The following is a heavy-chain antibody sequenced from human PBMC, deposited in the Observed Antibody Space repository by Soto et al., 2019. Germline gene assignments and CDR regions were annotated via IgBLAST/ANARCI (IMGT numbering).Heavy chain of an antibody. CDR3: ARDQGYFDWLFFDY. V-gene: IGHV3-66*01. D-gene: IGHD3-9*01. J-gene: IGHJ4*02. CDR2: IYSGGST. Sequence: PGGSLRLSCAASGFTVISNYMSWVRQAPGKGLEWVSVIYSGGSTYYADSVKGRFTISRDNSKNTLYLQMNSLRAEDTAVYYCARDQGYFDWLFFDYWGQGTLVTVSS. CDR1: GFTVISNY.